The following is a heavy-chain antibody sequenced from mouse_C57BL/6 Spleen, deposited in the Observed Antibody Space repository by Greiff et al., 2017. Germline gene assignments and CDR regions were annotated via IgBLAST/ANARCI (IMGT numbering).Heavy chain of an antibody. CDR1: GYTFTSYT. V-gene: IGHV1-4*01. CDR3: ARPIYYDHAWFAY. CDR2: INPSSGYT. J-gene: IGHJ3*01. Sequence: VHLVESGAELARPGASVKMSCKASGYTFTSYTMHWVKQRPGQGLEWIGYINPSSGYTKYNQKFKDKATLTADKSSSTAYMQLSSLTSEDSAVYYWARPIYYDHAWFAYWGQGTLVTVSA. D-gene: IGHD2-4*01.